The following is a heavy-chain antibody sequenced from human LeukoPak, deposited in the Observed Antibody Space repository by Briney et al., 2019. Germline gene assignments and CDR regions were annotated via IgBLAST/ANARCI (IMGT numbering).Heavy chain of an antibody. CDR1: GFIFSSYG. D-gene: IGHD6-19*01. CDR2: ISYDGSNK. V-gene: IGHV3-30*18. J-gene: IGHJ3*02. Sequence: GGSLRLSCAASGFIFSSYGMHWVRQAPGKGLEWVAVISYDGSNKYYADSVKGRFTSSRDNSKNTLYLQMNSLRAKDTAVYYCAKGLRGAVAGTARGDAYDIWGQGTMVTVSS. CDR3: AKGLRGAVAGTARGDAYDI.